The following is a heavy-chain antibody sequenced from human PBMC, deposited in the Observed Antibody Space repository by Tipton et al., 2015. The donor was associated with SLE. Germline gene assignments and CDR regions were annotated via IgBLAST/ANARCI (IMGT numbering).Heavy chain of an antibody. V-gene: IGHV4-59*01. CDR3: ARDQKARDSFDT. J-gene: IGHJ3*02. Sequence: GLVKPSETLSLTCGVSGGSIRGYYWSWIRQPPGKELEWIGYVSDSGGSKSNPSLKSRVMLSVDTSKNQYSLRLASVTAQDTAMYYCARDQKARDSFDTWGQGTMVTVSS. CDR1: GGSIRGYY. CDR2: VSDSGGS.